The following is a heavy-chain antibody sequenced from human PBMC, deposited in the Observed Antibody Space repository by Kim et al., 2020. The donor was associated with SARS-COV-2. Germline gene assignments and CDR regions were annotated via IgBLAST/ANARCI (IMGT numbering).Heavy chain of an antibody. CDR3: ARVRLWLTDY. CDR1: GGSISSSSYY. CDR2: IYYSGST. V-gene: IGHV4-39*07. D-gene: IGHD2-21*01. Sequence: SETLSLTCTVSGGSISSSSYYWGWIRQPPGKGLEWIGSIYYSGSTYYNPSLKSRVTISVDTSKNQFSLKLSSVTAADTAVYYCARVRLWLTDYWGQGTLVTVSS. J-gene: IGHJ4*02.